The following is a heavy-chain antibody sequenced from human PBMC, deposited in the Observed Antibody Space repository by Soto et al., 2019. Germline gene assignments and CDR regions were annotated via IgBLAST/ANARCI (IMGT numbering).Heavy chain of an antibody. D-gene: IGHD5-18*01. V-gene: IGHV1-3*01. CDR3: ARDIRFGYSYGYDY. CDR2: INAGNGNT. Sequence: GASVKVSCKASGYTFTSYAMHWGRPAPGQRLEWMGWINAGNGNTKYSQKFQGRVTITRDTSASTAYMELSSLRSEDTAVYYCARDIRFGYSYGYDYWGQGTLVTVSS. CDR1: GYTFTSYA. J-gene: IGHJ4*02.